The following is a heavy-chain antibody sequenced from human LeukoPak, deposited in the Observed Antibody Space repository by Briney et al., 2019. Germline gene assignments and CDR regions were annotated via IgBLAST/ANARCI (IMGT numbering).Heavy chain of an antibody. V-gene: IGHV3-15*01. CDR1: RFTFSNTW. D-gene: IGHD3-22*01. CDR3: TTRGPRNYDSSGYLY. CDR2: TKSKPDGGTR. Sequence: GGSLRLSCVASRFTFSNTWLSWVSQAPGKGLEWVGRTKSKPDGGTRDYAVPVKGRFTISRDDSKNTLYLQMNSLKTEDTAVYYCTTRGPRNYDSSGYLYWGQGTLVTVSS. J-gene: IGHJ4*02.